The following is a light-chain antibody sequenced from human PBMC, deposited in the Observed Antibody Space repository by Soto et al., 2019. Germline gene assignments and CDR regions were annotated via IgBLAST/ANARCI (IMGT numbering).Light chain of an antibody. J-gene: IGLJ2*01. V-gene: IGLV2-8*01. CDR1: SSDVGGYYF. CDR2: EVS. Sequence: QSALTQPPSASGSPGQSVTISCTGTSSDVGGYYFVSWYQQHPGKAPKLMIYEVSKRPSGVPDRFSGSKSGSTASLTVSGLQAEDEADYYCSSYAGSNNVVFGGGTKLTVL. CDR3: SSYAGSNNVV.